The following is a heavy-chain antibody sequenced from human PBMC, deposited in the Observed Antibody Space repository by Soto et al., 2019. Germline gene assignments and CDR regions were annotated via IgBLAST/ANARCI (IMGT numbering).Heavy chain of an antibody. D-gene: IGHD4-17*01. V-gene: IGHV3-23*01. CDR2: FSGTGGYT. CDR1: GFTFSSYS. J-gene: IGHJ5*02. Sequence: GGSLRLSXAASGFTFSSYSMNWARQAPGKGLEWVSTFSGTGGYTYYADSVKGRFTISRDDSKNTLFLHMNSLRAADTAVYYCARGQRALITYGPFDPWGQGTLVTVSS. CDR3: ARGQRALITYGPFDP.